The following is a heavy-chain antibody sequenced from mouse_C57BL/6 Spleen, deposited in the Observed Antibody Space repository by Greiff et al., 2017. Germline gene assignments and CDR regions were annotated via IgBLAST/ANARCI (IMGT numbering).Heavy chain of an antibody. D-gene: IGHD2-12*01. V-gene: IGHV1-82*01. CDR3: ARTGYDMDY. Sequence: QVQLQQSGPELVKPGASVKISCKASGYAFSSSWMNWVKQRPGKGLEWIGRIYPGDGDTNYNGKFKGKATLTADKSSSTAYMQLSSLTSEDSAVYFYARTGYDMDYWGQGTSVTVSS. CDR2: IYPGDGDT. CDR1: GYAFSSSW. J-gene: IGHJ4*01.